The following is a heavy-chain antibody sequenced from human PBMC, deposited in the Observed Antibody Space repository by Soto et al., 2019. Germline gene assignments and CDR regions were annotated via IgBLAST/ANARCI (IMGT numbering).Heavy chain of an antibody. J-gene: IGHJ6*02. CDR2: INPNSGGT. CDR3: ARGGIVVVPAAKVTTYYYYGMDV. Sequence: ASVKVSCKASGYTFTGYYMHWVRQAPGQGLEWMGWINPNSGGTNYAQKFQGWVTMTRDTSISTAYMELSRLRSDDTAVYYCARGGIVVVPAAKVTTYYYYGMDVWGQGTTVTVSS. V-gene: IGHV1-2*04. D-gene: IGHD2-2*01. CDR1: GYTFTGYY.